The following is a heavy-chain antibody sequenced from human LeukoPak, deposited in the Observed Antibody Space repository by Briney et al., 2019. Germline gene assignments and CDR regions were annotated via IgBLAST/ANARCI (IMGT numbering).Heavy chain of an antibody. D-gene: IGHD6-13*01. CDR1: GGSISSSSYY. J-gene: IGHJ4*02. V-gene: IGHV4-39*01. CDR2: IYYSGST. CDR3: ARHRGSSSWPYDY. Sequence: TSETLSLTCTVSGGSISSSSYYWGWIRQPPGKGLEWIGSIYYSGSTYYNPSLKSRVTISVDTSKNQFSLKLSSVTAADTAVYYCARHRGSSSWPYDYWGQGTLVTVSS.